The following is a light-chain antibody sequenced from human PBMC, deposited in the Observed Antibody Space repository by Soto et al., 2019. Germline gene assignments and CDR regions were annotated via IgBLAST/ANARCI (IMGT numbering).Light chain of an antibody. CDR1: QSVSSNY. CDR2: YPS. CDR3: QQYGNSPPT. Sequence: IGLTQSPGTPSLSPGERASPSCRASQSVSSNYLAWFQQKPGQAPRLLSSYPSSRATGIPDRFSGSGSGTDFTLTISRLEPEDFAVYHCQQYGNSPPTFGQGTKVDIK. J-gene: IGKJ1*01. V-gene: IGKV3-20*01.